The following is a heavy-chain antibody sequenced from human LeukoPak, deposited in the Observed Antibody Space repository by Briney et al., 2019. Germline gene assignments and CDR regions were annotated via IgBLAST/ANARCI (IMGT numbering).Heavy chain of an antibody. Sequence: GSLRLSCAASGFTFDDYGMSWVRQAPGKGLEWVSGINGNGGSTGYGDSMKGRFTISRDNAKNSLYLQMNSLRVEDTALYHCARNYHGSGSTAFDIWGQGTMVTVSS. D-gene: IGHD3-10*01. J-gene: IGHJ3*02. CDR3: ARNYHGSGSTAFDI. V-gene: IGHV3-20*01. CDR1: GFTFDDYG. CDR2: INGNGGST.